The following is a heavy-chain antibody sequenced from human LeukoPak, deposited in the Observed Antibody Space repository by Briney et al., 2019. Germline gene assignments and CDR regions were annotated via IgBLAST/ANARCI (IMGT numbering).Heavy chain of an antibody. V-gene: IGHV3-21*01. CDR1: GFTFSSYT. CDR3: ARQRMDYSSFFPGYFDP. J-gene: IGHJ4*02. CDR2: ITSGSGDI. Sequence: GGSLRLSCAASGFTFSSYTMNWVRQTPGKGLEWVSSITSGSGDIYYTDSVKGRFTISRDNAKNSLYLQMGSLRAEDTAVYFCARQRMDYSSFFPGYFDPWGLGTLVTVSS. D-gene: IGHD4-11*01.